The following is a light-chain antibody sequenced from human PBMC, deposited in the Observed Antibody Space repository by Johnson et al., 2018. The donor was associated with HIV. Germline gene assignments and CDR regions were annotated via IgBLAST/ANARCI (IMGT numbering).Light chain of an antibody. Sequence: QSVLTQPPSVSAAPGQKVTISCSGSSSNIGNNYVSWYQQLPGTAPKLLIYENNKRPSGIPDRFSGSKSGTSATLGITGLQTGDEADYYCGTWDSSLSAYVFVTVTNGTVL. V-gene: IGLV1-51*02. CDR2: ENN. J-gene: IGLJ1*01. CDR3: GTWDSSLSAYV. CDR1: SSNIGNNY.